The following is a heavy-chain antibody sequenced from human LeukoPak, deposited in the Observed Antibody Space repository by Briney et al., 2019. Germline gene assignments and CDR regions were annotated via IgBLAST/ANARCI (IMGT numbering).Heavy chain of an antibody. J-gene: IGHJ5*02. Sequence: SETLSLTCTVSGGSISSYYWSWIRQPPGKGLEWIGYIYYSGSTNYNPSLKSRVTISVDTSKNQFSLKLSSVTAADTAVYYCARDGIDWNDTWFDPWGQGTLVTVSS. CDR1: GGSISSYY. CDR3: ARDGIDWNDTWFDP. V-gene: IGHV4-59*01. D-gene: IGHD1-1*01. CDR2: IYYSGST.